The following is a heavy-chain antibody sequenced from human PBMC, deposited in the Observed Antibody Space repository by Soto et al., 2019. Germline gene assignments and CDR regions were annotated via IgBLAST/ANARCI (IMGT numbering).Heavy chain of an antibody. CDR2: ISYVGSNE. D-gene: IGHD5-18*01. CDR1: GFTFSSYG. CDR3: VRDRDLDRDMVHADL. J-gene: IGHJ4*01. V-gene: IGHV3-30*03. Sequence: GGSLRLSCTASGFTFSSYGMYWVRQAPGKGLEWVAGISYVGSNEYYADSVKGRFTISRDNSKNTLYVEMNSLTVEDTAVYYCVRDRDLDRDMVHADLWGQGTLVTVSS.